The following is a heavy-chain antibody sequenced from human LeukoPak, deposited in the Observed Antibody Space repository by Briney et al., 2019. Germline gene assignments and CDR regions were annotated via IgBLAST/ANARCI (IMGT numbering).Heavy chain of an antibody. CDR1: GYTFNTYS. V-gene: IGHV7-4-1*02. CDR3: AREVLRLDY. J-gene: IGHJ4*02. Sequence: VASVKVSCKASGYTFNTYSINWVRQAPGQGPEWVGWINAHTGNPTYAQGFTGRFVFSLGTSVSTAYLQISSLRAEDTAVYYCAREVLRLDYWGQGTLVTVSS. CDR2: INAHTGNP.